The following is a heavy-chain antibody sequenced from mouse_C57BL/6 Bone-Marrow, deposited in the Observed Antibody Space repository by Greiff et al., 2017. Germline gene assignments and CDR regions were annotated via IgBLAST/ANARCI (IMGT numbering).Heavy chain of an antibody. CDR1: GFTFSSYA. V-gene: IGHV5-4*01. CDR3: ARDRNTVERFYWDY. D-gene: IGHD1-1*01. CDR2: ISDGASYP. J-gene: IGHJ2*01. Sequence: DVQLVESGGGLVKPGGSLKLSCAASGFTFSSYAMSWVRQTPEKRLEWVATISDGASYPYYPDNVKGRFIISRDNAKKNVDMDMSHLKSEDTAMNYGARDRNTVERFYWDYWGQGTTLTVSS.